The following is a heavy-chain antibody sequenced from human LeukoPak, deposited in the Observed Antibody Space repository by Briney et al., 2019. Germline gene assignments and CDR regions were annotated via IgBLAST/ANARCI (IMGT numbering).Heavy chain of an antibody. CDR1: GYTYTSYA. J-gene: IGHJ5*02. V-gene: IGHV1-3*01. CDR3: ARDLGYCTGGTCYPNWFDP. D-gene: IGHD2-15*01. Sequence: ASVKVSCKASGYTYTSYAMHWVRQAPGQRLEWMGWINAGNDNTKYSQKFQGRVTITRDTSASTAYMELSSLRSEDTAVYYCARDLGYCTGGTCYPNWFDPWGQGTLVTVSS. CDR2: INAGNDNT.